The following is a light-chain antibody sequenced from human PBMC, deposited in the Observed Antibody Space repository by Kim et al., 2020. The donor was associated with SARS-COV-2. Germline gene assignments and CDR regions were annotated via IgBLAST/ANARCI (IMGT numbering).Light chain of an antibody. CDR3: HQYYSSPFT. V-gene: IGKV4-1*01. CDR2: WAS. Sequence: TATINCRSSPSVLYNSNNKDYVAWYQQKPGQPPKLLIYWASTREFGVPDRFSGSGSGTDFTLTISSLQAEDVAVYYCHQYYSSPFTFGQGTKLEI. CDR1: PSVLYNSNNKDY. J-gene: IGKJ2*01.